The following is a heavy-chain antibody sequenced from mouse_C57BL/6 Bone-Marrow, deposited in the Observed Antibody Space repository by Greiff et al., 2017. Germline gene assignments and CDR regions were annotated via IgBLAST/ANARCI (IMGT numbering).Heavy chain of an antibody. CDR1: GYTFTSYG. V-gene: IGHV1-81*01. Sequence: QVQLQQPGAELARPGASVKLSCKASGYTFTSYGISWVKQRTGQGLEWIGEIYPRSGNTYYNEKFKGTATLTADKSSSTAYMELRSLTSEDSAVYFGARIPHNSTVVARDYWGQGTTLTVAS. CDR3: ARIPHNSTVVARDY. CDR2: IYPRSGNT. D-gene: IGHD1-1*01. J-gene: IGHJ2*01.